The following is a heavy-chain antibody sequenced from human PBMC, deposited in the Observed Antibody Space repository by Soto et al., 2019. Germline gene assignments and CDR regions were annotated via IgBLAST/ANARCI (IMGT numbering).Heavy chain of an antibody. D-gene: IGHD5-12*01. CDR2: IIPIFGTA. Sequence: QVQLVQSGAEVKKPGSSVKVSCKASGGTFSSYAISWVRQAPGQGLEWMGGIIPIFGTADYAQKFQGRVTSTAAESTSTAYRERRSRRSEDTAVYYCARFFSERVDIVASTVNDYYYGMDVWGQGTTVTVSS. V-gene: IGHV1-69*12. J-gene: IGHJ6*02. CDR1: GGTFSSYA. CDR3: ARFFSERVDIVASTVNDYYYGMDV.